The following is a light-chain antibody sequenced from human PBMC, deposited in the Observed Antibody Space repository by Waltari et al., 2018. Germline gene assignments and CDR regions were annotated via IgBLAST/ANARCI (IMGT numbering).Light chain of an antibody. CDR3: QHRSDWPLT. CDR1: ESVSRY. Sequence: IVLTQSPATLSLSPGERATLSCRASESVSRYLAWYQQQPGQAPRLLIYEASNRATGSPARFSGSVSGTDFTLTISSLEPEDFAVYYCQHRSDWPLTFGGGTKVEIK. CDR2: EAS. J-gene: IGKJ4*01. V-gene: IGKV3-11*01.